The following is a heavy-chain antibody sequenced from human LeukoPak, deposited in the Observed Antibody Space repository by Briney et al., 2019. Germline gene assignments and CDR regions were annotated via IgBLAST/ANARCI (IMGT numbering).Heavy chain of an antibody. V-gene: IGHV4-59*08. CDR1: GGSISSYY. CDR2: IYYSGST. CDR3: ARYSSSWDY. D-gene: IGHD6-13*01. Sequence: SGTLSLTCTVSGGSISSYYWSWIRQPPGKGLEWIGYIYYSGSTYYNPSLKSRVTISVDTSKNQFSLKLTSVTAADTAVYYCARYSSSWDYWGQGTLVTVSS. J-gene: IGHJ4*02.